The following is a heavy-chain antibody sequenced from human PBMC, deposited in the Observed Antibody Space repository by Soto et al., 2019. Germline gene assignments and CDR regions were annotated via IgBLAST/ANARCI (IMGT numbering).Heavy chain of an antibody. CDR3: ATGLVQLWLRAAGMDV. CDR2: IDPSDSYT. V-gene: IGHV5-10-1*01. J-gene: IGHJ6*02. Sequence: PGESLKISCKGSGYSFTSYWISWVRQMPGKGLEWMGRIDPSDSYTNYSPSFQGHVTISADKSISTAYLQWSSLKASDTAMYYCATGLVQLWLRAAGMDVWGQGTTVTGSS. CDR1: GYSFTSYW. D-gene: IGHD5-18*01.